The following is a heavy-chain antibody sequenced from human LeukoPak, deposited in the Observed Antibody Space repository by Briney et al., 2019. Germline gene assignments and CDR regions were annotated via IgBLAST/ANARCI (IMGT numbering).Heavy chain of an antibody. V-gene: IGHV3-9*01. D-gene: IGHD6-19*01. CDR2: ISWNSGSI. J-gene: IGHJ4*02. CDR1: GFTFDDYA. Sequence: PGRSLRLSCAASGFTFDDYAMHWVRQAPGKGLEWVSGISWNSGSIGYADSVKGRFTISRDNAKNSLYLQMNSLRAEDTALYYCAKDRVAVAGTGHFDYWGQGTLVTVSS. CDR3: AKDRVAVAGTGHFDY.